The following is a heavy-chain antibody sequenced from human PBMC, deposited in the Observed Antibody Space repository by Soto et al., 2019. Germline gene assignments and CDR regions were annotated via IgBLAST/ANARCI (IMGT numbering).Heavy chain of an antibody. CDR1: GCSFTSNNW. J-gene: IGHJ4*02. CDR3: ASRDTGTSVDF. CDR2: IYRTGST. D-gene: IGHD1-7*01. V-gene: IGHV4-4*02. Sequence: SETLSITCPGSGCSFTSNNWLTWVRQPPGQGLEWIGEIYRTGSTNYNPSLRSRVTISLDKSENQFSLKVTSLTAADTAVYYCASRDTGTSVDFWGQGTLVTVS.